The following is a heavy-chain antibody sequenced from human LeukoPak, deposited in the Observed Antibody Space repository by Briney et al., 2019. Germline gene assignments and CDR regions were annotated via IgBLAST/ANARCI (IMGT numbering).Heavy chain of an antibody. D-gene: IGHD4-11*01. V-gene: IGHV1-2*02. CDR3: ARIYSNYVGKYFQH. CDR2: INPNSGGT. J-gene: IGHJ1*01. Sequence: ASVKDSCMASGYTFTGYYMHWVRQAPGQGLEWMGWINPNSGGTNYAQKFQGRVTMTRDTSISTAYMELSRLRSDDTAVYYCARIYSNYVGKYFQHWGQGTLVTVSS. CDR1: GYTFTGYY.